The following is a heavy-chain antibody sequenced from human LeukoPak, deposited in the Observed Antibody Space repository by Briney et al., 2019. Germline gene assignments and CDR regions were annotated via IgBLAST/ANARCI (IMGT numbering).Heavy chain of an antibody. V-gene: IGHV4-59*01. J-gene: IGHJ3*02. D-gene: IGHD3-22*01. CDR3: ARERGDYDSSGYDAFDI. CDR1: GGSISSYY. Sequence: PSETLSLTCTVSGGSISSYYWSWIRQPPGKGLEWIGYIYYSGSTNYNPSLKSRVTISVDTSKNQFSLKLSSVTAADTAVYYYARERGDYDSSGYDAFDIWGQGTMVTVSS. CDR2: IYYSGST.